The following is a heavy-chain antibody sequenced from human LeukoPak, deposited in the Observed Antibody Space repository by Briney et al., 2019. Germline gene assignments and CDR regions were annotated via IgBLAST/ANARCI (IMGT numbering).Heavy chain of an antibody. CDR3: ARGQVPSSKSPLVPLLLWFGEDAFDI. D-gene: IGHD3-10*01. CDR2: IYYSGST. V-gene: IGHV4-34*01. CDR1: GGSFSGYY. J-gene: IGHJ3*02. Sequence: SSETLSLTCAVYGGSFSGYYWSWIRQPPGEGLEWIGSIYYSGSTYYNTSLKSRVTISVDTSKNQFSLKLSSVTAADTALYYCARGQVPSSKSPLVPLLLWFGEDAFDIWGKGTTVTVSS.